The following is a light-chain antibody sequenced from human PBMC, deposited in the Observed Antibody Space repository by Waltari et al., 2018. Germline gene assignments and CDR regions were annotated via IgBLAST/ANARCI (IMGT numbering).Light chain of an antibody. CDR3: TSHTTTSTLV. CDR2: EVS. V-gene: IGLV2-14*01. J-gene: IGLJ2*01. Sequence: QSALTQPASVSGSPGQSITLSCTGTRSDIGSSDYCSWYQQHPGQAPTLIIYEVSDRPSGVSYRFSGSKSGNTASLTIFGLQPEDEADYHCTSHTTTSTLVFGGGTRLTVL. CDR1: RSDIGSSDY.